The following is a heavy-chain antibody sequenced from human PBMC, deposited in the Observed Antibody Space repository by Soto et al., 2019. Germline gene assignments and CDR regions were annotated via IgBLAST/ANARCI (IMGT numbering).Heavy chain of an antibody. V-gene: IGHV3-11*06. CDR3: ATPTGTYREYYLDY. CDR2: ISGRSTYT. J-gene: IGHJ4*02. CDR1: GFTFSDYY. Sequence: QVQLVESGGGLVKPGGSLRLSCAVSGFTFSDYYMSWISQAPGKGQEWVSYISGRSTYTNYADSVKGRFTISRDNAKNSLYLQMNSLRAEDTAVYYCATPTGTYREYYLDYWGQGSLVTVSS. D-gene: IGHD3-10*01.